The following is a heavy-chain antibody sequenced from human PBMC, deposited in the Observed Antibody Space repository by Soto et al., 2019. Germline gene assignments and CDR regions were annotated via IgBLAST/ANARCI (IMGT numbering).Heavy chain of an antibody. J-gene: IGHJ3*02. D-gene: IGHD2-21*01. V-gene: IGHV4-31*03. Sequence: SETLSLTCTVSGGFVNSGGSYWSWIRQHPAKGLEWIGFIYNSGNTYYNPSLQSRVTMSVDASKNQFSLQLSSVTAADTAVYYYARDSVSLLGANSFDIWGQGTVVTVSS. CDR1: GGFVNSGGSY. CDR2: IYNSGNT. CDR3: ARDSVSLLGANSFDI.